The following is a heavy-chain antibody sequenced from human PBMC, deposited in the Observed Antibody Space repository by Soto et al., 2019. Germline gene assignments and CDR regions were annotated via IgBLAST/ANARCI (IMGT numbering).Heavy chain of an antibody. Sequence: SETLSLTCTVSGGSISSGGYYWSWIRQHPGKGLEWIGYIYYSGSTYYSPSLKSRVTISVDTSKNQFSLKLSSVTAADTAVYYCARAAVVVVAANNWFDPWGQGTLVTVSS. CDR1: GGSISSGGYY. J-gene: IGHJ5*02. CDR3: ARAAVVVVAANNWFDP. CDR2: IYYSGST. V-gene: IGHV4-31*03. D-gene: IGHD2-15*01.